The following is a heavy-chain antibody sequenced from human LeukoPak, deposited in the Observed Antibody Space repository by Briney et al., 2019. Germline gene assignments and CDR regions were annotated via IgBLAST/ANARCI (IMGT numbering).Heavy chain of an antibody. CDR2: IYYSGST. J-gene: IGHJ4*02. V-gene: IGHV4-34*01. D-gene: IGHD3-22*01. CDR1: GGSFSGYY. Sequence: PSETLSLTCAVYGGSFSGYYWGWIRQPPGKGLEWIGSIYYSGSTYYNPSLKSRVTISVDTSKNQFSLKLSSVTAADTAVYYCAREGSYYYDSSGYSPAIDYWGQGTLVTVSS. CDR3: AREGSYYYDSSGYSPAIDY.